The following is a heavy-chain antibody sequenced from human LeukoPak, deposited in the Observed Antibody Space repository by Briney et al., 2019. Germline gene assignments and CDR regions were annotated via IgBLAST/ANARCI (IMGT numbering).Heavy chain of an antibody. Sequence: SKILYLPFTVYGRSISSYKWRWIRQHAEKGLEWIGRIYTSGSTNYNPSLKSRVTMSVDTSKNQFSLKLSSVTAADTAVYYCARGTRSSWYSYYYYYMDVWGKGTTVTISS. J-gene: IGHJ6*03. CDR2: IYTSGST. CDR3: ARGTRSSWYSYYYYYMDV. D-gene: IGHD6-13*01. V-gene: IGHV4-4*07. CDR1: GRSISSYK.